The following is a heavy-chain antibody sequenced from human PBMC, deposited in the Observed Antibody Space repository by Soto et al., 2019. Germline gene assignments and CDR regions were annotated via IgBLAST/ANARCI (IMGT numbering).Heavy chain of an antibody. D-gene: IGHD3-9*01. J-gene: IGHJ4*02. CDR3: ARIESTYYDILTGYWGPGIDY. V-gene: IGHV1-18*01. CDR2: ISAYNGNT. CDR1: GYTFTSYG. Sequence: QVPLVQSGAEVKKPGASVKVSCKASGYTFTSYGISWVRQAPGQGLEWMGWISAYNGNTNYAQKLQGRVTMTTDTSKSTAYMELRSLRSDDTAVYYCARIESTYYDILTGYWGPGIDYWGQGTLVTVSS.